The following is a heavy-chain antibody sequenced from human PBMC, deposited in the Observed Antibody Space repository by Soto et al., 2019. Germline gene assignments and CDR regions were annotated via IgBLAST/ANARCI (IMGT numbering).Heavy chain of an antibody. Sequence: PGGSLRVSCAASGFTFSSYAMSWVRQAPGKGLEWVSAISGSGGSTYYADSVKGRFTISRDNSKNTLYLQMNSLRAEDTAVYYCAKDPKDDFWSGPSFDPWGQGTLVTVSS. CDR2: ISGSGGST. CDR3: AKDPKDDFWSGPSFDP. J-gene: IGHJ5*02. D-gene: IGHD3-3*01. CDR1: GFTFSSYA. V-gene: IGHV3-23*01.